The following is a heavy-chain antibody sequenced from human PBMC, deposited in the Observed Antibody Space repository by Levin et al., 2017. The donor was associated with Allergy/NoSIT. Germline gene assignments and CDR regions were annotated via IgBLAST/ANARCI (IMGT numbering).Heavy chain of an antibody. CDR2: IVVGSGNT. CDR1: GFTFTSSA. J-gene: IGHJ3*02. CDR3: AADICSSTSCIIPIWAFDI. Sequence: SVKVSCKASGFTFTSSAMQWVRQARGQRLEWIGWIVVGSGNTNYAQKFQERVTITRDMSTSTAYMELSSLRSEDTAVYYCAADICSSTSCIIPIWAFDIWGQGTMVTVSS. V-gene: IGHV1-58*02. D-gene: IGHD2-2*01.